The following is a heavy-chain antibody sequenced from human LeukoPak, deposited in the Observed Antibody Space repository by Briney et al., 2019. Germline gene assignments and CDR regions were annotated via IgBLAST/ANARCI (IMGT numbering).Heavy chain of an antibody. V-gene: IGHV3-23*01. J-gene: IGHJ4*02. Sequence: PGGSLRLSCAASGFTFSSYGMSWVRQAPGKGLEWVSAISGSGGSTYYADSVKGRFTISRDNSKNTLYLQMNSLRAEDTAVYYCAKDFTNDMISYFDYWGQGTLVTASS. D-gene: IGHD3-9*01. CDR2: ISGSGGST. CDR3: AKDFTNDMISYFDY. CDR1: GFTFSSYG.